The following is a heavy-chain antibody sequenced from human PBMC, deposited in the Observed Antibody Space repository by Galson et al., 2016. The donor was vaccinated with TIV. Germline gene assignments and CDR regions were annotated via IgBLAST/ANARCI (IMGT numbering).Heavy chain of an antibody. CDR1: GFTFSRYA. J-gene: IGHJ6*02. CDR2: IRSSSSYK. CDR3: ARDIFPYYGMDV. D-gene: IGHD2-21*01. Sequence: SLRLSCAVSGFTFSRYAMSWVRQAPGKGLEWVSSIRSSSSYKSYADSVKGRFTISRDNAKNSLYLQMNSLRAEDTAVYYCARDIFPYYGMDVWGQGTTVTVSS. V-gene: IGHV3-21*01.